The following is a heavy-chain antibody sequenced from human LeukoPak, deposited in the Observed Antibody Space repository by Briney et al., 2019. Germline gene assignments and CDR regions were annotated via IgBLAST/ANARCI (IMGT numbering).Heavy chain of an antibody. J-gene: IGHJ4*02. Sequence: GGSLRLSCAASGFTFSSYAMSWVRQAPGKGLEWVSAISGSGGSTYYADSVKGRFTISRDNSKNTLYLQMNSLRAEDTAVYYCAKARNPFYDSQPYPFDYWGQGTLVTVSS. D-gene: IGHD3-22*01. CDR3: AKARNPFYDSQPYPFDY. CDR2: ISGSGGST. V-gene: IGHV3-23*01. CDR1: GFTFSSYA.